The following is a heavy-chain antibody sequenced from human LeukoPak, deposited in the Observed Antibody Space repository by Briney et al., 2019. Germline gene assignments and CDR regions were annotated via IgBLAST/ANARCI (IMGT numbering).Heavy chain of an antibody. CDR2: INHSGST. D-gene: IGHD3-10*01. V-gene: IGHV4-34*01. J-gene: IGHJ4*02. CDR3: ARKPRGDYYGSGSYYRYFDY. CDR1: GGSFSGYY. Sequence: PSETLSLTCAVYGGSFSGYYWSWIRQPPGKGLEWIGEINHSGSTNYSPSLKSRVTISVDTSKNQFSLKLSSVTAADTAVYYCARKPRGDYYGSGSYYRYFDYWGQGTLVTVSS.